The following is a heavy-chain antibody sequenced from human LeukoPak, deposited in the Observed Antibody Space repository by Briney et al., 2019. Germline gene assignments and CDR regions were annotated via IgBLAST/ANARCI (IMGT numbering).Heavy chain of an antibody. CDR1: GYSLTNYY. J-gene: IGHJ4*02. Sequence: GASVKVSCKAFGYSLTNYYVHWVRQAPGQGLEWMGENNPSGGSTSYAQKFQGRITVTRDTYTNTVYMDLSSLRSEDTATYYCARGAPTTRIGAGRFDYWGQGSLHTVAS. CDR3: ARGAPTTRIGAGRFDY. CDR2: NNPSGGST. D-gene: IGHD5-12*01. V-gene: IGHV1-46*01.